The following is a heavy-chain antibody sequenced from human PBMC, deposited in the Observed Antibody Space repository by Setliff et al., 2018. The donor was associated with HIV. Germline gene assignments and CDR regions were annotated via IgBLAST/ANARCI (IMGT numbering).Heavy chain of an antibody. CDR1: GYTLTKLS. Sequence: ASVKVSCKVSGYTLTKLSIHGVRQGPGKGLEWMGGFDPEDGETIYAQKFQGRVTMTEDTSIDTAYMRMSSLRSEDTAVYYCATRPRDDFWSGFDYWGRGTLVTVSS. D-gene: IGHD3-3*01. J-gene: IGHJ4*02. CDR3: ATRPRDDFWSGFDY. CDR2: FDPEDGET. V-gene: IGHV1-24*01.